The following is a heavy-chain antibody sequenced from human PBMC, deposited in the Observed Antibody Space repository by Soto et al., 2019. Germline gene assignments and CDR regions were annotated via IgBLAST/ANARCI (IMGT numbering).Heavy chain of an antibody. CDR2: ISYDGSNR. D-gene: IGHD3-10*01. CDR3: AKDLMVSANLYGIEG. CDR1: GDSGFSFSSYG. J-gene: IGHJ6*02. Sequence: QVQLVESGGGVVQPGRSLRLSCAASGDSGFSFSSYGMHWVRQAPGKGLEWVAVISYDGSNRHFADSVKGRFTVCRDKFILTVSMQMNSLRAGDTALYLCAKDLMVSANLYGIEGWGQGTTVTVSS. V-gene: IGHV3-30*18.